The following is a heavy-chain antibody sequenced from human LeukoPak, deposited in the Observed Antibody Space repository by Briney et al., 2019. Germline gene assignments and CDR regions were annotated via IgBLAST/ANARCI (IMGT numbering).Heavy chain of an antibody. V-gene: IGHV3-23*01. CDR1: GFTFSTYA. J-gene: IGHJ6*02. CDR2: ISGSGDST. CDR3: ARDPQTLVGAYYYGMDV. Sequence: GGSLRLSCAASGFTFSTYAVNWVRQAPGKGLEWVSTISGSGDSTYYADSVKGRFTISRDNSKDTLYLQMSSVRVDDTAVYYCARDPQTLVGAYYYGMDVWGQGTTVTVSS. D-gene: IGHD3-10*01.